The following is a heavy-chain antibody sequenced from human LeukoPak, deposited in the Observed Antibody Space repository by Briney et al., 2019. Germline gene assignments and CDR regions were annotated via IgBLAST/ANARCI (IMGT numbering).Heavy chain of an antibody. V-gene: IGHV3-23*01. D-gene: IGHD3-10*01. CDR1: GFTFSSYA. CDR2: ISGSGGST. CDR3: AKARSGSYYSYFDY. J-gene: IGHJ4*02. Sequence: GGSLRLSCAASGFTFSSYAMSWVRQAPGKGLEWVSAISGSGGSTYYADSVKGRFTISRDNSKNTLYLQMNRLRAEDTAVYYCAKARSGSYYSYFDYWGQGTLVTVSS.